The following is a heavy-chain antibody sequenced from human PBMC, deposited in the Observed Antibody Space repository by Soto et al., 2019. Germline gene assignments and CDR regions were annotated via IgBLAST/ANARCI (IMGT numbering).Heavy chain of an antibody. V-gene: IGHV4-59*01. Sequence: QVQLQESGPGLVKPSETLSLTCTVSGGSISSYYWSWIRQPPGKGLEWIGYIDYSGSTNYNPSLKSRVTISVDTSKNQFSLKLSSVTAADAAVYYCARGNSGSYSWFDPWGQGTLVTVSS. CDR1: GGSISSYY. J-gene: IGHJ5*02. CDR3: ARGNSGSYSWFDP. D-gene: IGHD1-26*01. CDR2: IDYSGST.